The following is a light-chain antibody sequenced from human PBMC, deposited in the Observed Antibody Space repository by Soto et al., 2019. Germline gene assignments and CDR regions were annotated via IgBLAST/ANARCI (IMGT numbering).Light chain of an antibody. J-gene: IGKJ5*01. CDR3: QQYGSQSIT. CDR1: QNIGRW. CDR2: KAS. V-gene: IGKV1-5*03. Sequence: DIQMTQSPSTLSASIGDRVTNSCRASQNIGRWLAWYQQKPGTAPKILIHKASSLPSGVPSRFRGSGSGTDFTLTISRLEPEDFSVYYCQQYGSQSITFGQGTRLEIK.